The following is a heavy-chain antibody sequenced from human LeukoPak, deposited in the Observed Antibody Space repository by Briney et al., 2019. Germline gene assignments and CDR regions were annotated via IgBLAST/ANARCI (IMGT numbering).Heavy chain of an antibody. Sequence: GGSLRLSCAAAGFTFSSNAMSWVRQLPGKGLEWVSGISGSGGSTHYADSVKGRFTISRDKSKNTLYLRMNSLRVEDTAVYYCAKLESPYNYYGMDVWGQGTTVTVS. CDR2: ISGSGGST. J-gene: IGHJ6*02. V-gene: IGHV3-23*01. CDR1: GFTFSSNA. D-gene: IGHD3-3*01. CDR3: AKLESPYNYYGMDV.